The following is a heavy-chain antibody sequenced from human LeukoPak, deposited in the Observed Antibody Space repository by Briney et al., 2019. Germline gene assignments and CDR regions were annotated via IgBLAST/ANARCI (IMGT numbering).Heavy chain of an antibody. CDR3: ARLAEYYGDYSRSWFDP. V-gene: IGHV4-59*08. D-gene: IGHD4-17*01. CDR1: GGSISSYY. Sequence: SETLSLTCTVSGGSISSYYWSWIRQPPGKGLEWIGYIYYSGSTNYNPSLKSRVTISVDTSKNQFSLKLSSVTAADTAVYYCARLAEYYGDYSRSWFDPWGQGTLVTVSS. CDR2: IYYSGST. J-gene: IGHJ5*02.